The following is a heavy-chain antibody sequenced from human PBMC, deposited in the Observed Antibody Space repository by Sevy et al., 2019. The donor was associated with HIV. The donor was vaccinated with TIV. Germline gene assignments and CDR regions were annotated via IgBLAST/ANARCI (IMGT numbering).Heavy chain of an antibody. D-gene: IGHD6-6*01. CDR2: INPNSGGT. J-gene: IGHJ6*02. CDR3: ARGYSSSSSFEVLYYYYYGMDV. CDR1: GYTFTGYY. Sequence: ASVKVSCKASGYTFTGYYMHWVRQAPGQGLEWMGWINPNSGGTNYAQKFQGRVTMTRDTSISTAYMELSRLRSDDTAVYYCARGYSSSSSFEVLYYYYYGMDVWGQGTTVTVSS. V-gene: IGHV1-2*02.